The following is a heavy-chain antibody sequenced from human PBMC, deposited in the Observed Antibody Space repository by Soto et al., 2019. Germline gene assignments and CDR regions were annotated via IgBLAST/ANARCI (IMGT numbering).Heavy chain of an antibody. CDR1: GFTFSTYA. CDR2: TSYDGGVK. D-gene: IGHD2-21*01. J-gene: IGHJ6*02. Sequence: QVQLVASGGGVVHPGRSLRLSCAASGFTFSTYAMHWVRQAPGKGLEWVAVTSYDGGVKYYADSVKGRFTISKDISKKTLYLQMNSLRADDTAVYYCARGPSIVVEEAAILFGTDFWGQGTTVTVSS. CDR3: ARGPSIVVEEAAILFGTDF. V-gene: IGHV3-30*01.